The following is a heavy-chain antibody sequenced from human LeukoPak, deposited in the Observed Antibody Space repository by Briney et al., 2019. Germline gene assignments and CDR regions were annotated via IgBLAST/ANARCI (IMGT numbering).Heavy chain of an antibody. V-gene: IGHV1-8*03. J-gene: IGHJ4*02. Sequence: ASVKVSCKASGYSFTGYYMHWVRQAPGQGLEWMGWMNPNSGNTAYAQKFQGRVTITRNTSISTAYMELSSLRSEDTAIYYCAREDYYDSGSSDYWGQGTLVTVSS. CDR2: MNPNSGNT. CDR1: GYSFTGYY. D-gene: IGHD3-22*01. CDR3: AREDYYDSGSSDY.